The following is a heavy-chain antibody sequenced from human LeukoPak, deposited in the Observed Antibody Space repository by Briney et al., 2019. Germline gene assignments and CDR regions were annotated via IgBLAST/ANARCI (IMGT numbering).Heavy chain of an antibody. CDR2: FDPEDGET. J-gene: IGHJ4*02. CDR1: GYTLTELS. D-gene: IGHD6-19*01. Sequence: ASVKVSCKVSGYTLTELSMHWVRQAPGEGLEWMGGFDPEDGETIYAQKFQGRVTMTEDTSTDTAYMELSSLRSEDTAVYYCATEGPPGIAVAALDYWGQGTLVTVSS. V-gene: IGHV1-24*01. CDR3: ATEGPPGIAVAALDY.